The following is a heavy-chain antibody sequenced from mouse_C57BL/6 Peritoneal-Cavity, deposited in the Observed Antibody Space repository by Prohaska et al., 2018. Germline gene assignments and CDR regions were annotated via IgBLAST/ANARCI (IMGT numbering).Heavy chain of an antibody. CDR2: ISYDGSN. CDR3: ARAHAMDY. CDR1: GYSITSGYY. Sequence: DVQLQESGPGFVKPSQSLSLTCSVTGYSITSGYYWNWIRQFPGNKLEWMGYISYDGSNNYNPSLKNRISITRDTSMNQFFLKLNSVTTEDTATYYCARAHAMDYWGQGTSVTVSS. V-gene: IGHV3-6*01. J-gene: IGHJ4*01.